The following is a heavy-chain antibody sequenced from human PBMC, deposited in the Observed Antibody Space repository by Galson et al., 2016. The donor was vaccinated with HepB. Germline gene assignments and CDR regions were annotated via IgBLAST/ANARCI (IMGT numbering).Heavy chain of an antibody. Sequence: SLRLSCAASGFTVSRNDMTWVRQAPGKGLEWVSVIYSGGSTYQADSLKGRFTISRDNSKNTLYLQMNSLRAEDTAVYYCARDGKYYGMDVWGQGTTVTVSS. J-gene: IGHJ6*02. CDR1: GFTVSRND. CDR2: IYSGGST. D-gene: IGHD1-1*01. V-gene: IGHV3-66*01. CDR3: ARDGKYYGMDV.